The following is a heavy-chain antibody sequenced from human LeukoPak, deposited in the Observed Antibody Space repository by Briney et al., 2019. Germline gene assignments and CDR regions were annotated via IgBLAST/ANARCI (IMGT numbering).Heavy chain of an antibody. CDR2: INEDGSEK. V-gene: IGHV3-7*05. J-gene: IGHJ4*02. CDR1: GFTFSSYW. Sequence: GGSLRLSCAASGFTFSSYWMAWVRQAPGKGLEWVAHINEDGSEKNYVDPVKGRFTISRDNAKNSVYLQMNSLRAEDTAIYYCVRDDYLGYWGQGTLVTVSS. CDR3: VRDDYLGY. D-gene: IGHD3-16*01.